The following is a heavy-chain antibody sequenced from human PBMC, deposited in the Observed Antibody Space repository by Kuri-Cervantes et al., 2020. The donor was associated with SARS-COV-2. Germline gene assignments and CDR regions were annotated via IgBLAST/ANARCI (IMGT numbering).Heavy chain of an antibody. V-gene: IGHV4-4*07. Sequence: SETLSLTCTVSGGSISSYYWSWIRQPAGKGLEWIGRIYTSGSTNYNPSPKSRVTISVDTSKNQFSLKLSSVTAADTAVYYCARGVGAAVAGTLITIYYYYGMDVWGQGTTVTVSS. CDR1: GGSISSYY. CDR2: IYTSGST. D-gene: IGHD6-19*01. J-gene: IGHJ6*02. CDR3: ARGVGAAVAGTLITIYYYYGMDV.